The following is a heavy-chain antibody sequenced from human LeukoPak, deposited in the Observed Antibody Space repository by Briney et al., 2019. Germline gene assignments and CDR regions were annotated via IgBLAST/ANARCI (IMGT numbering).Heavy chain of an antibody. D-gene: IGHD3-22*01. J-gene: IGHJ4*02. CDR3: ARIGNYYDSSGYFTYFDY. V-gene: IGHV4-38-2*02. Sequence: PSETLSLTCTVSGYSISSGYYWGWIRQPPGKGLEWIGSIYHSGSTYYNPSLKSRVTISVDTSKNQFSLKLSSVTAADTAVYYCARIGNYYDSSGYFTYFDYWGQGTLVTVSS. CDR1: GYSISSGYY. CDR2: IYHSGST.